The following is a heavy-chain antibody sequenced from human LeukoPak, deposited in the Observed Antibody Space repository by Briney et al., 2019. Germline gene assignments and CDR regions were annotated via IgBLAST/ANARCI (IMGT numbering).Heavy chain of an antibody. CDR3: PRDSPIVATTFYF. Sequence: SGRSMRLSCAASGFTFSSYSMNWVRQAPGKGLEWVSSISSSSSYIYYADSVKGRFTISRDNAKNSLYLQMNSLRAEDTAVYYCPRDSPIVATTFYFWGQGTLVTVSS. CDR1: GFTFSSYS. D-gene: IGHD5-12*01. V-gene: IGHV3-21*01. CDR2: ISSSSSYI. J-gene: IGHJ4*02.